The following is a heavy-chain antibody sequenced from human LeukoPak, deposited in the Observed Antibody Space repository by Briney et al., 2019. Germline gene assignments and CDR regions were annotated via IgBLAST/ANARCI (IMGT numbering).Heavy chain of an antibody. CDR3: TTDGVGVEGATYDN. D-gene: IGHD1-26*01. CDR1: GFTFRSYW. V-gene: IGHV3-15*01. Sequence: GGSLRLSCAASGFTFRSYWMSWVRQAPGKGLEWVGRIKAKAHGGTIEYAAPVKGRFTISRDDSKNTLYLQMNSLKTEDTAVYYCTTDGVGVEGATYDNWGQGTLVSVSS. CDR2: IKAKAHGGTI. J-gene: IGHJ4*02.